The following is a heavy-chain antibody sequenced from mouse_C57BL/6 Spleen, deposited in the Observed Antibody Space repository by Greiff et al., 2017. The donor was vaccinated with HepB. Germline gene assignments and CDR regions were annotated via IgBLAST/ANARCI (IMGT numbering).Heavy chain of an antibody. CDR2: INPSTGGT. Sequence: EVQLQQSGPELVKPGASVKISCKASGYSFTGYYMNWVKQSPEKSLEWIGEINPSTGGTTYNQKFKAKATLTVDKSSSTAYMQLKSLTSEDSAVYYCAIPADDYFDYWGQGTTLTVSS. J-gene: IGHJ2*01. CDR3: AIPADDYFDY. V-gene: IGHV1-42*01. CDR1: GYSFTGYY.